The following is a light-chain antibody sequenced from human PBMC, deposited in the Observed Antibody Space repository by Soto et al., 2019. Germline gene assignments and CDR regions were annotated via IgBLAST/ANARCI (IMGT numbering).Light chain of an antibody. CDR2: DVS. CDR1: SSDVGGYNY. J-gene: IGLJ1*01. V-gene: IGLV2-14*01. CDR3: SSYTSSSTLCV. Sequence: QSALTQPASVSGSTGQSITISCTGTSSDVGGYNYVSWYQQHPGKAPKLMIYDVSNRPSGVSNRFSGSKSGNTASLTISGLQAEDEADYYCSSYTSSSTLCVFGTGTKVTVL.